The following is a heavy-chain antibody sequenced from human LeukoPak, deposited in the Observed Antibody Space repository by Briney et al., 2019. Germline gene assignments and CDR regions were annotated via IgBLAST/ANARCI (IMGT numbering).Heavy chain of an antibody. CDR3: ARVHRMVRGARLQFDP. J-gene: IGHJ5*02. Sequence: ASVKVSRKASGYTFTSYDINWVRQATGQGLEWMGWMNPNSGNTGYAQKFQGRVTITRNTSISTAYMELSSLRSEDTAVYYCARVHRMVRGARLQFDPWGQGTLVTVSS. D-gene: IGHD3-10*01. CDR1: GYTFTSYD. CDR2: MNPNSGNT. V-gene: IGHV1-8*03.